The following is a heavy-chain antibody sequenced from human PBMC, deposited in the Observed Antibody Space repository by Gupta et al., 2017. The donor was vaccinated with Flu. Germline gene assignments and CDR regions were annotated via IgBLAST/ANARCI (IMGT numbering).Heavy chain of an antibody. Sequence: EVQLVESGVGLVQPGGSLRLSCAASGFTFSSYDMNWVRQAPGKGLEWVSYISSSGSTIYYADSVKGRFTISRDNAKNSLYLQMNSLRAEDTAVXYXARSLRVFGGRRSPYYFDYWGQGTLVTVSS. CDR2: ISSSGSTI. CDR1: GFTFSSYD. V-gene: IGHV3-48*03. D-gene: IGHD2-15*01. CDR3: ARSLRVFGGRRSPYYFDY. J-gene: IGHJ4*02.